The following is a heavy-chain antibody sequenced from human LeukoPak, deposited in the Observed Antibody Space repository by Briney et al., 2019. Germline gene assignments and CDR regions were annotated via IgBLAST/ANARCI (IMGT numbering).Heavy chain of an antibody. Sequence: SETLSLTCTVSGGSLSGSSYYWGWIRQPPGKGLEWIGSIYYSGSTYYNPSLKSRVTISVDTSKNQFSLKLSSVTAADTAVYYCARVGRWPHYFDYWGQGTLVTVSS. CDR1: GGSLSGSSYY. J-gene: IGHJ4*02. CDR2: IYYSGST. D-gene: IGHD5-24*01. CDR3: ARVGRWPHYFDY. V-gene: IGHV4-39*07.